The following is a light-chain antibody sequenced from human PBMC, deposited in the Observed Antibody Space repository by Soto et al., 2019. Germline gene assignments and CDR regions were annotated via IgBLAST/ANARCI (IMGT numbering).Light chain of an antibody. CDR1: SGHSSYA. CDR2: LNSDGSP. J-gene: IGLJ2*01. CDR3: QTCGTGIQV. V-gene: IGLV4-69*01. Sequence: QLVLTQSPSASASLGASVKLTCTLSSGHSSYAIAWHQQQPEKGPRYLMKLNSDGSPSKGDGIPDRFSGSSSGAERYLTISSLQSEDEADYYCQTCGTGIQVFGGGTKLTVL.